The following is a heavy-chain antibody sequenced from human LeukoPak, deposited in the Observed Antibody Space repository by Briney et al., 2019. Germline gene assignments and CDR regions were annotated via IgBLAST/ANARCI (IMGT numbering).Heavy chain of an antibody. Sequence: ASVKVSCKTSGYIFTNSHINWVRQATRQGLEWLGLMNPDSINRDCAQTLQGRASVSRNISMTTAYMDLRIPRSDDTAVYFCARVIVSGDLGHYWGRGALVTFS. D-gene: IGHD5/OR15-5a*01. V-gene: IGHV1-8*03. J-gene: IGHJ4*02. CDR1: GYIFTNSH. CDR3: ARVIVSGDLGHY. CDR2: MNPDSINR.